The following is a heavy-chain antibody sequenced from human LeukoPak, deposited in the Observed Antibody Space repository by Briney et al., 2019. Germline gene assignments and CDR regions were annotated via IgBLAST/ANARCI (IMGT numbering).Heavy chain of an antibody. CDR1: GLTFNNYA. CDR2: ISKSGDHT. CDR3: ATSWGPDTSAFRWGRDGMDV. Sequence: GGSLRLSCAVSGLTFNNYAMSWVRQAPGKGLEWVSAISKSGDHTYYAASAKGRFTIYRDNSKNTQYLQMNSLRAEDTAVYYCATSWGPDTSAFRWGRDGMDVWGQGTTVTVSS. D-gene: IGHD3-16*01. J-gene: IGHJ6*02. V-gene: IGHV3-23*01.